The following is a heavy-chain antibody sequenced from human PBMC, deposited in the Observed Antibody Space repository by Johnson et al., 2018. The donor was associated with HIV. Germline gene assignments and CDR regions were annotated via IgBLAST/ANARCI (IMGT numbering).Heavy chain of an antibody. CDR3: ARSRGPMRKDAFDI. CDR1: GFTFSNFA. CDR2: ISSNGIGT. J-gene: IGHJ3*02. Sequence: VQVVESGGGVVQPGGSLRLSCAVSGFTFSNFAMHWVRQAPGKGLEYVSAISSNGIGTYYANSVDGRFTISRDNDKNTLYLEMGSLRVEDMAVYYCARSRGPMRKDAFDIWGQGTKVTVSS. V-gene: IGHV3-64*01. D-gene: IGHD3-10*01.